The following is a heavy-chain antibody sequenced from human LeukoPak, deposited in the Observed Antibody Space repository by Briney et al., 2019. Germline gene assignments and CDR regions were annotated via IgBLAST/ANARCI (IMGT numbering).Heavy chain of an antibody. D-gene: IGHD3-22*01. Sequence: TGGSLRLSCAASGFTFSGYCMSWVRQAPGKGLEWVANIKQDGSEKYYVDSVKGRFTISRDNAKNSMYLQMNSLRAEDTAVYYCARGSGNYYYWGQGTLVTVSS. CDR3: ARGSGNYYY. CDR2: IKQDGSEK. V-gene: IGHV3-7*04. J-gene: IGHJ4*02. CDR1: GFTFSGYC.